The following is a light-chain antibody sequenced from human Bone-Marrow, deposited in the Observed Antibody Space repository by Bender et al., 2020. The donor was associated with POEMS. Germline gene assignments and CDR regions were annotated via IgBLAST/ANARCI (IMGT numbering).Light chain of an antibody. V-gene: IGLV2-14*03. CDR1: TNDVGGYKY. CDR3: SSYTAYTTLV. CDR2: DVT. Sequence: QSALTQPASVSGSPGQSITISCTGTTNDVGGYKYVSWYRQHPGKAPKLLIFDVTNRPPGISNRFSGSKSGITASLTISGLQAEDEADYYCSSYTAYTTLVFGGGTKVTVL. J-gene: IGLJ3*02.